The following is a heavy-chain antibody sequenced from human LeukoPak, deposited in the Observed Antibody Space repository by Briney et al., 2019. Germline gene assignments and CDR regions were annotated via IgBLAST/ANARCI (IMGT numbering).Heavy chain of an antibody. D-gene: IGHD6-19*01. CDR1: GGSISSSSYY. CDR3: ARSLGVAGYYYYYMDV. Sequence: SETLSLTCTVSGGSISSSSYYWGWIRQPPGKGLEWIGSIYYSGSTYYNPSLKSRVTISVDTSKNQFSLKLSSVTAADTAVYYCARSLGVAGYYYYYMDVWGKGTTVTISS. V-gene: IGHV4-39*07. CDR2: IYYSGST. J-gene: IGHJ6*03.